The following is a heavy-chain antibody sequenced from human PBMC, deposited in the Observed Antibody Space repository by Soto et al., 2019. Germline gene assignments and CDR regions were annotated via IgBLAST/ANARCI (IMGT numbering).Heavy chain of an antibody. J-gene: IGHJ6*02. CDR3: ARGLTPHSIVLVPAAMRRATSGMDV. D-gene: IGHD2-2*01. CDR2: MNPNSGNT. Sequence: ASLKVSCKASGYTFTSYDINWVRQASGQGLEWMGWMNPNSGNTGYAQKFQGRVTMTRNTSISTAYMELSSLRSEDTAVYYCARGLTPHSIVLVPAAMRRATSGMDVWGQGTTVTVSS. CDR1: GYTFTSYD. V-gene: IGHV1-8*01.